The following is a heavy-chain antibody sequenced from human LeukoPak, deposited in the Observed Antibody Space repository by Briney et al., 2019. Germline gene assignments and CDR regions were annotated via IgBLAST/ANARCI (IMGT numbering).Heavy chain of an antibody. CDR2: FSGSRAGT. CDR3: AKDLRYCSSTSCFPDAFDI. CDR1: GLTFSNFA. D-gene: IGHD2-2*01. V-gene: IGHV3-23*01. Sequence: PGGSLRLSCADSGLTFSNFAMSWVRQAPGKGLEWVSRFSGSRAGTNYADSVKGRFTISRDNSKNTLYLQMNSLRAEDTAVYYCAKDLRYCSSTSCFPDAFDIWGQGTMVTLSS. J-gene: IGHJ3*02.